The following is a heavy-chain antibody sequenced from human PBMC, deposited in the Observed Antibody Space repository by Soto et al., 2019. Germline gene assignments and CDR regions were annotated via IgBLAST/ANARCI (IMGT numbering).Heavy chain of an antibody. D-gene: IGHD5-18*01. CDR1: GGSFSGYY. V-gene: IGHV4-34*01. J-gene: IGHJ4*01. CDR2: INHSGST. Sequence: SETLSLTCAVYGGSFSGYYWSLIRQPPGKGLEWIGEINHSGSTNYNPSLKSRVTISVDTSKNQFSLKLSSVTAADTAVYYCARVKQLVLLGYSYGYFGYWGHGPPFTVS. CDR3: ARVKQLVLLGYSYGYFGY.